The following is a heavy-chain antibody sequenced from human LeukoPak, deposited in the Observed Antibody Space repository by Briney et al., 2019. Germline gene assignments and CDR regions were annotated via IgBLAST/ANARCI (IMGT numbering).Heavy chain of an antibody. V-gene: IGHV4-30-2*01. D-gene: IGHD1-26*01. Sequence: SETLSLTCAVSGGSISSGGYSWSWIRQPPGKGLEWIGYIYHSGSTYYNPSLKSRVTISVDTSKNQFSLKLSSVTAADTAVYYCARRRLSGRNDYWGQGTLVTVSS. J-gene: IGHJ4*02. CDR2: IYHSGST. CDR3: ARRRLSGRNDY. CDR1: GGSISSGGYS.